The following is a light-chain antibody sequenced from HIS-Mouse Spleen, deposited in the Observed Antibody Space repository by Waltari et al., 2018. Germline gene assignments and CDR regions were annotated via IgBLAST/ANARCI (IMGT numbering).Light chain of an antibody. CDR2: GKN. J-gene: IGLJ1*01. CDR1: SLKRYY. V-gene: IGLV3-19*01. Sequence: SSELTQDPAVSVALGHTVRITCQGDSLKRYYSSWYQQKPGQAPVLVKYGKNNRPSGIPDRFSGSSSGNTASLTITGAQAEDEADYYCNSRDSSGNHLSVFGTGTKVTVL. CDR3: NSRDSSGNHLSV.